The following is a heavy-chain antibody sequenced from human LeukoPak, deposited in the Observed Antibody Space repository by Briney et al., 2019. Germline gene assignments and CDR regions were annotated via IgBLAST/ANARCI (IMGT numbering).Heavy chain of an antibody. V-gene: IGHV4-4*07. CDR3: ARDRMMDNDGFDI. D-gene: IGHD3-16*01. J-gene: IGHJ3*02. CDR2: IYTSGTI. CDR1: GGSISSYY. Sequence: SETLSLTCTVSGGSISSYYWSWIRQPAGTALEWIGRIYTSGTITYNPSLKSRVTMSVDTSKDQFSLRLSSVTAADTAVYYCARDRMMDNDGFDIWGQGTMVTVSS.